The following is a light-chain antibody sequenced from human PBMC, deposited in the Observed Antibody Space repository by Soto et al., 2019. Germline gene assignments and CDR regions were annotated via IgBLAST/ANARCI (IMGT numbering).Light chain of an antibody. Sequence: EDVLAQSPGTLSLSPGERATLSCRASQSIITNYLAWYRQKPGQAPRLLIYAASSRAGIPDRFSGSGSGTDFTLTISRLEPEDFAVYYCHQYGTSVGTFGQGTKVDIK. CDR1: QSIITNY. CDR3: HQYGTSVGT. CDR2: AAS. J-gene: IGKJ1*01. V-gene: IGKV3-20*01.